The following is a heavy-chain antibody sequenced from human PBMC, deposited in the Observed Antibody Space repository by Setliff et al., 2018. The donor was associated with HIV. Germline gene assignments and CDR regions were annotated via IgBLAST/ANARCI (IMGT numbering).Heavy chain of an antibody. CDR2: LNTETGNP. CDR1: GYTLTTYG. D-gene: IGHD1-26*01. CDR3: ARVGSYWSTFDY. V-gene: IGHV7-4-1*02. J-gene: IGHJ4*02. Sequence: GASVKVSCKASGYTLTTYGISWVRQAPGQGPEWMGWLNTETGNPMYAQGFTGRFVFSLDTSVSTAYLQINSLKAEDTAMYYCARVGSYWSTFDYWGQGALVTVSS.